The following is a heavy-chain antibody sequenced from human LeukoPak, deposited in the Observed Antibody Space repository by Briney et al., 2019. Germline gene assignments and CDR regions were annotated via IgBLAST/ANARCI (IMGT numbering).Heavy chain of an antibody. CDR2: IKQDGSEK. D-gene: IGHD6-19*01. CDR3: ARDEIGWFYRGYMDV. V-gene: IGHV3-7*01. CDR1: GFTFSNYW. Sequence: PGGSLRLSCAASGFTFSNYWMSWVRQAPGKGLEWVANIKQDGSEKNYVDSVKGRFTISRDNAKNSLYLQMNSLRAEDTAVYYCARDEIGWFYRGYMDVWGKGTTVTVSS. J-gene: IGHJ6*03.